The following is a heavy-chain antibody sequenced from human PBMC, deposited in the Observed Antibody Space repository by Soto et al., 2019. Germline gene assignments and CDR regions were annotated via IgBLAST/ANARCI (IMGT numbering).Heavy chain of an antibody. CDR2: IYYSGST. Sequence: SETLSLTCTVSGGSISSSSYYWGWIRQPPGKGLEWIGSIYYSGSTYYNPSLKSRVTISVDTSKNQFSLKLSSVTAADTAVYYCARREYSSSPLPNYYYYYMDFWGKGSTVTVSS. D-gene: IGHD6-6*01. CDR3: ARREYSSSPLPNYYYYYMDF. V-gene: IGHV4-39*01. CDR1: GGSISSSSYY. J-gene: IGHJ6*03.